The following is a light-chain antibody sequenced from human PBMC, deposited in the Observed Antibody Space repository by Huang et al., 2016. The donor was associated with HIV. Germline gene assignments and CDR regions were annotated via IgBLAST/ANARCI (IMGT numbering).Light chain of an antibody. Sequence: DIVMTQSPDSLVVSLGERATINCQSSQIISYNSNNKHYLAWYQQKPGQPPKLLLSWASTRESGVPDRVTGSGSGTDFTLTIISLQAEDVAVYYCQQYYITPLTFGGGTKVEI. CDR2: WAS. CDR3: QQYYITPLT. V-gene: IGKV4-1*01. J-gene: IGKJ4*01. CDR1: QIISYNSNNKHY.